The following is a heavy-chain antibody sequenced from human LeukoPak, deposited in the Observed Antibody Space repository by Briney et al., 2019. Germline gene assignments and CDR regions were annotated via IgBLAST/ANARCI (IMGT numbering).Heavy chain of an antibody. CDR1: GFTFSSYG. Sequence: AGGSLRLSCAASGFTFSSYGMHWVRQAPGKGLEWVAFIRYDGSNKYYADSVKGRFTISRDNSKNTLYLQMNSLRAEDTAVYYCTRGSYGDYEYWGQGTLVTVSS. CDR3: TRGSYGDYEY. V-gene: IGHV3-30*02. D-gene: IGHD4-17*01. CDR2: IRYDGSNK. J-gene: IGHJ4*02.